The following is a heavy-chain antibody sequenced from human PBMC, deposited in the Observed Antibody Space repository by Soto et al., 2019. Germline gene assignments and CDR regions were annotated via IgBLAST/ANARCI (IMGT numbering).Heavy chain of an antibody. D-gene: IGHD2-2*01. CDR1: GFTFSSYS. CDR3: AREGAGGVVVPAAIFRRSAFDI. J-gene: IGHJ3*02. CDR2: ISSSSSTI. Sequence: PGGSLRLSCAASGFTFSSYSMNWVRQAPGKGLEGVSYISSSSSTIYYADSVRGRFTISRDNAKNSLYLQMNSLRAEDTAVYYCAREGAGGVVVPAAIFRRSAFDIWGQGTMVTVSS. V-gene: IGHV3-48*01.